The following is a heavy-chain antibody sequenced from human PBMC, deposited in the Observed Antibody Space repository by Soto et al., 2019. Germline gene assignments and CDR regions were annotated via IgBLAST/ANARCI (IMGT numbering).Heavy chain of an antibody. CDR1: GFTFSSYG. J-gene: IGHJ4*02. Sequence: VQLVESGGGVVQPGRSLRLSCAASGFTFSSYGMHWVRQAPGKGLEWVAVIWYDGSNKYYADSVKGRFTISRDNSKNTLYLQMNSLRAEDTAVYYCARDPGIAVAVTIGDYWGQGTLVTVSS. CDR3: ARDPGIAVAVTIGDY. D-gene: IGHD6-19*01. V-gene: IGHV3-33*01. CDR2: IWYDGSNK.